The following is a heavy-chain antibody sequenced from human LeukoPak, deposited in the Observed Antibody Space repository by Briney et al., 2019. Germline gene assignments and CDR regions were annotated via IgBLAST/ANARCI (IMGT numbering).Heavy chain of an antibody. D-gene: IGHD3-22*01. CDR3: ARDQNFHGSGGYYGIDC. V-gene: IGHV1-2*02. J-gene: IGHJ4*02. Sequence: ASVKVSCKASGYTFTGYYIHWVRQAPGQGLEWIGWINPNNGGTNYAQKFQERVTMTRDTSISTAYMELSRLTSGDTAVYYCARDQNFHGSGGYYGIDCWGQGTLVTVSS. CDR2: INPNNGGT. CDR1: GYTFTGYY.